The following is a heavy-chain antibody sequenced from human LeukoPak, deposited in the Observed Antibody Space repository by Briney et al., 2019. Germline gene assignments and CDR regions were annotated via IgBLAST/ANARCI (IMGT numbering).Heavy chain of an antibody. J-gene: IGHJ4*02. Sequence: SETLSLTCTVSGGSISGYYWSWIRQSPGQGLEGIGHIYHSGSSNYNPSLKSRVTTSVDTSNNQFSLKLSSVTAADTAVYYCARREYSSVWFYFDYWGQGTLVTVSS. CDR1: GGSISGYY. V-gene: IGHV4-59*08. D-gene: IGHD6-19*01. CDR3: ARREYSSVWFYFDY. CDR2: IYHSGSS.